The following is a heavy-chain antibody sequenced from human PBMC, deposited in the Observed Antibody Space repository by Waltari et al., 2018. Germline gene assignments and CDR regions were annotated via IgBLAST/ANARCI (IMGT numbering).Heavy chain of an antibody. CDR2: ISYNGAT. V-gene: IGHV4-39*01. D-gene: IGHD5-12*01. CDR3: ATYIGASLGTAAFDV. J-gene: IGHJ3*01. Sequence: QLQLQESGPGLVKHSETLSLTCSVSVVPITTNRHYWGWIRQPPGQGLEWIGTISYNGATYSSPSLRSRVTIFRDTSKNQLSLKLGSVTAADTAFYYCATYIGASLGTAAFDVWGQGTMVTVSS. CDR1: VVPITTNRHY.